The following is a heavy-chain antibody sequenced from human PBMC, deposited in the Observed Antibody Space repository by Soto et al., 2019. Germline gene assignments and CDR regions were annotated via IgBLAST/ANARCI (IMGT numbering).Heavy chain of an antibody. CDR3: AKDRLDSSGSYYYYGMDV. CDR1: GFTFSSYG. D-gene: IGHD6-19*01. Sequence: GGSLRLSCAASGFTFSSYGMHWVRQAPGKGLEWVAVISYDGSNKYYADSVKGRFTISRDNSKNTLYLQMNSLRAEDTAVYYCAKDRLDSSGSYYYYGMDVWGQGTTVTVSS. J-gene: IGHJ6*02. V-gene: IGHV3-30*18. CDR2: ISYDGSNK.